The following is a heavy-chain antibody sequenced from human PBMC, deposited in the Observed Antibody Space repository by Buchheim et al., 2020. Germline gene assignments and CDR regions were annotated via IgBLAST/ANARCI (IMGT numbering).Heavy chain of an antibody. J-gene: IGHJ5*01. V-gene: IGHV3-33*01. CDR1: GFTFRDNA. D-gene: IGHD6-19*01. CDR2: IWYDGTNK. CDR3: ARDPPQSGWSFEA. Sequence: QVQLVESGGGVVQPWTSLRLSCVASGFTFRDNAMHWVRQAPGKGLEWVAMIWYDGTNKYYADSVKGRFTVSRDNPKNMLYLQMNSLRVEDTAVYYCARDPPQSGWSFEAWGQGTL.